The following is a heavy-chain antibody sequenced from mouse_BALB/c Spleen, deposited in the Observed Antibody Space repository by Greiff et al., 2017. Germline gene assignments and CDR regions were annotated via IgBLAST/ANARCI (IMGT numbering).Heavy chain of an antibody. CDR1: GYTFTDYN. D-gene: IGHD1-1*01. CDR3: ARLAHYSGFAY. J-gene: IGHJ3*01. CDR2: IYPYNGGT. V-gene: IGHV1S29*02. Sequence: EVQLQQSGPELVKPGASVKISCKASGYTFTDYNMHWVKQSHGKSLEWIGYIYPYNGGTGYNQKFKSKATLTVDNSSSTAYMELRSLTSEDSAVYYCARLAHYSGFAYWGQGTLVTVSA.